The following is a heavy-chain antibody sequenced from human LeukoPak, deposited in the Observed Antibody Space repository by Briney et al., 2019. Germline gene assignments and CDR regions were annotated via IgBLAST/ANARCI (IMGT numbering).Heavy chain of an antibody. V-gene: IGHV4-34*01. D-gene: IGHD2-15*01. Sequence: PSETLSLTCAVYGGSFSGYYWSWIRQPPGKGLEWIGEINHSGSTNYNPSLKSRVTISVDTSKNQFSPKLSSVTAADTAVYYCARGAFRYCSGGSCYYPTAFDYWGQGTLVTVSP. CDR1: GGSFSGYY. J-gene: IGHJ4*02. CDR3: ARGAFRYCSGGSCYYPTAFDY. CDR2: INHSGST.